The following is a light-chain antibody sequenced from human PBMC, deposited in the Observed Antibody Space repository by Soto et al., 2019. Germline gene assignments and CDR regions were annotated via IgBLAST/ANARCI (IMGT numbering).Light chain of an antibody. CDR3: AAWDDSLSGYVV. CDR1: SSNIGSNY. CDR2: RNN. V-gene: IGLV1-47*01. Sequence: QSVLTQPPSASGTPGQRVTISCSGSSSNIGSNYVYWYQQLPGTAPKLLIYRNNQWPSGVPDRFSGSKSGTSASLAISGLRSEDEADYYCAAWDDSLSGYVVFGGGTKVTVL. J-gene: IGLJ2*01.